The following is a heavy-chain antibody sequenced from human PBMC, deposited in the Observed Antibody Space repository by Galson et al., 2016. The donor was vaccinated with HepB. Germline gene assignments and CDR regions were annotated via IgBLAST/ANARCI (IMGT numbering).Heavy chain of an antibody. CDR3: ARPSIHDYGDQGYGN. V-gene: IGHV3-53*01. CDR2: IYDSGST. D-gene: IGHD4-17*01. J-gene: IGHJ4*02. Sequence: SLRLSCAGSGVSVSSKYISWIRQAPGKRPEWVSVIYDSGSTFYADSVKGRFTISGDNSKNTLYLQMNSLRVEDTAMYYCARPSIHDYGDQGYGNWGQGTLVTVSS. CDR1: GVSVSSKY.